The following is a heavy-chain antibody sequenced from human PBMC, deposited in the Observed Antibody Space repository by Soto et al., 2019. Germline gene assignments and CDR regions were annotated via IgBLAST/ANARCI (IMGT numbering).Heavy chain of an antibody. CDR1: GYTFTGYY. D-gene: IGHD6-13*01. V-gene: IGHV1-2*02. Sequence: DSVKVSCKASGYTFTGYYMHWVRQAPGQGLEWMGWINPNSGGTNYAQKFQGGVTMSRDTSISTAYMELSRLRSDDTAVYYCARHGSTSCPLRPLACYNGIDFSRRRTTGT. CDR2: INPNSGGT. CDR3: ARHGSTSCPLRPLACYNGIDF. J-gene: IGHJ6*04.